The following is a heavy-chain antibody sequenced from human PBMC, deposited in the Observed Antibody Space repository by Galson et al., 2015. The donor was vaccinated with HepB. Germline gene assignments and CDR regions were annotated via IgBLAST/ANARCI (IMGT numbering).Heavy chain of an antibody. J-gene: IGHJ4*02. CDR3: ARRVGGTFPPDY. CDR2: IYAGDSDA. Sequence: QSGAEVKQPGEPLKISCKGSGYTFSSYWIGWVRQKPGKGLEWVAMIYAGDSDARYSPSFQGQVTISVDKYNNTAYLQWGSLKASDTAMYYCARRVGGTFPPDYWGQGTLVTVSS. V-gene: IGHV5-51*01. CDR1: GYTFSSYW. D-gene: IGHD1-26*01.